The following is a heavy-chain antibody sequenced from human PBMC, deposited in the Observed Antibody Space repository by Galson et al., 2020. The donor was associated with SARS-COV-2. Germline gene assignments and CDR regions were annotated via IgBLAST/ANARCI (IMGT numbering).Heavy chain of an antibody. CDR3: ARGGLTMVRGVYTNWFDP. CDR2: ISSSSSYL. CDR1: GFTLSSYS. V-gene: IGHV3-21*01. D-gene: IGHD3-10*01. Sequence: NSGGSMRLSCAAYGFTLSSYSMNWVRQAPGKGLEWVSSISSSSSYLYYADSVKGRFTISRDNAKNSLYLQMNSLRAEDTAMYYCARGGLTMVRGVYTNWFDPWGQGTLVTVSS. J-gene: IGHJ5*02.